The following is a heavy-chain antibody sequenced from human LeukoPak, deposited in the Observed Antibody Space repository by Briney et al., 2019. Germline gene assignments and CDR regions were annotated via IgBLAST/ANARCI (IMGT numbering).Heavy chain of an antibody. J-gene: IGHJ4*02. CDR3: VRDMSTADLDH. CDR2: ISSSSSYI. Sequence: GGSLRLSCAASGFTFSSYSMNWVRQAPGKGLEWVSSISSSSSYIYYADSVKGRFTISRDNAKNTLYLQMDSLRAEDTAVYYCVRDMSTADLDHWGLGTLVTVFS. V-gene: IGHV3-21*01. D-gene: IGHD5/OR15-5a*01. CDR1: GFTFSSYS.